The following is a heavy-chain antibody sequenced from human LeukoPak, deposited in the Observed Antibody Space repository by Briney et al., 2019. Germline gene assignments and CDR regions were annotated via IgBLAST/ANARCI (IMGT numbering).Heavy chain of an antibody. CDR3: ARQIARSLWASDS. J-gene: IGHJ4*02. V-gene: IGHV4-39*01. CDR2: IYHSGSI. CDR1: GASISSADHW. Sequence: SETLSLTCSVSGASISSADHWWAWIRQSPGMGLEWIGSIYHSGSIYYNPSLKSRLTISVETSRNQFSLRLNSLTAAETAVYYCARQIARSLWASDSWGQGPLVTVTS. D-gene: IGHD1-26*01.